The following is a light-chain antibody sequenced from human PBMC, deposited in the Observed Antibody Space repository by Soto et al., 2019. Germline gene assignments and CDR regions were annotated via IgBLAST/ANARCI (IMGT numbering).Light chain of an antibody. CDR3: QQRSNWPQVG. Sequence: EIVLTQSPATLSLSPGERATLSCRASQSVSSYLAWYQQKPGQAPRLLIYDASNRATGIPARFSGSGSGTGFTLTISSQGPEDFAVYCCQQRSNWPQVGFGRGTKVDIK. J-gene: IGKJ3*01. V-gene: IGKV3-11*01. CDR1: QSVSSY. CDR2: DAS.